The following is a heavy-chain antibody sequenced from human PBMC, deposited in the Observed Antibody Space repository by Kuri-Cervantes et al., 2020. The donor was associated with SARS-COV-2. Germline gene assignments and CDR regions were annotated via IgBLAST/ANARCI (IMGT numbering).Heavy chain of an antibody. D-gene: IGHD3-10*01. Sequence: ASVKVSCKASGYTFTGYYMHWVGQAPGQGLGWMGWINPNSGGTNYAQKFQGRVTMTRDTSISTAYMELSRLRSDDTAVYYCARVPGTPGGIWFGGASSAVAEYFQHWGQGTLVTVSS. CDR3: ARVPGTPGGIWFGGASSAVAEYFQH. J-gene: IGHJ1*01. V-gene: IGHV1-2*02. CDR1: GYTFTGYY. CDR2: INPNSGGT.